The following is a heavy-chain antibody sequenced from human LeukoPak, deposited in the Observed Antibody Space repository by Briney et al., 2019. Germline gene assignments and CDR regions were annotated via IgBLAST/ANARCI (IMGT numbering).Heavy chain of an antibody. CDR2: ISWNSDSR. V-gene: IGHV3-9*01. J-gene: IGHJ4*02. CDR3: AKRSGTLYSGDYWGALDS. CDR1: GFTFSSYA. D-gene: IGHD1-26*01. Sequence: GGSLRLSCAASGFTFSSYAMHWVRHAPGKGLEWVSGISWNSDSRGYADSVKGRFTISRDNGKNTLYLQMNSLRAEDTALYYCAKRSGTLYSGDYWGALDSWGQGTLVTVSS.